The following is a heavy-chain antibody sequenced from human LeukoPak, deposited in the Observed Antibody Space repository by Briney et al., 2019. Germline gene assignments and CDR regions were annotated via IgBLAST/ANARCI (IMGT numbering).Heavy chain of an antibody. CDR1: GFTFSSYS. CDR2: LSSSSSYI. J-gene: IGHJ4*02. V-gene: IGHV3-21*01. CDR3: AREPTSMGSDY. Sequence: PGGSLRLSCAASGFTFSSYSMNWVRQAPGKGLEWVSSLSSSSSYIYYADSVKGRFTISRDNARNSLYLQMNSLRADGAAVYYCAREPTSMGSDYWGQGTLVTVSS. D-gene: IGHD5-18*01.